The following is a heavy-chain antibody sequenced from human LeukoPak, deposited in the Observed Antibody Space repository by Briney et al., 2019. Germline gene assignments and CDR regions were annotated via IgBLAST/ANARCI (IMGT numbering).Heavy chain of an antibody. CDR3: ARLYYYDSSGFPNFDY. J-gene: IGHJ4*02. CDR1: GGSISSGSYY. D-gene: IGHD3-22*01. V-gene: IGHV4-61*02. CDR2: IYTSGST. Sequence: SETLSLTCTVSGGSISSGSYYWSWIRQPAGKGLEWIGRIYTSGSTNYNPSLKSRVTISVDTSKNQFSLKLSSVTAADTAVYYCARLYYYDSSGFPNFDYWGQGTLVTVSS.